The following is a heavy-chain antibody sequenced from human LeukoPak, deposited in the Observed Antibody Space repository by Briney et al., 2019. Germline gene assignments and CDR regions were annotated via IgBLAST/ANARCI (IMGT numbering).Heavy chain of an antibody. D-gene: IGHD6-19*01. CDR3: ARAPTFSGWFDY. J-gene: IGHJ4*02. V-gene: IGHV3-48*03. CDR1: GFTFSSYG. CDR2: ISSSGSTI. Sequence: GGSLRLSCAASGFTFSSYGMNWVRQAPGKVLEWVSYISSSGSTIYYADSVKGRFTISRDNAKNSLYLQMNSLRVEDTAVYYCARAPTFSGWFDYWGQGTLVTVSS.